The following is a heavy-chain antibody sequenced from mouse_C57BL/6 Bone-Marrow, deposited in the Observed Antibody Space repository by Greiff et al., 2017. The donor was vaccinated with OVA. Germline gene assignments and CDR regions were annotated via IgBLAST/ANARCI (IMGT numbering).Heavy chain of an antibody. V-gene: IGHV1-53*01. CDR1: GYTFTSYW. Sequence: QVQLKESGTELVKPGASVKLSCKASGYTFTSYWMHWVKQRPGQGLEWIGNINPSNGGTNYNEKFKSKATLTVDKSSSTAYMQLSSLTSEDSAVYYCARSQLRFSFAYWGQGTLVTVSA. CDR2: INPSNGGT. CDR3: ARSQLRFSFAY. J-gene: IGHJ3*01. D-gene: IGHD3-2*02.